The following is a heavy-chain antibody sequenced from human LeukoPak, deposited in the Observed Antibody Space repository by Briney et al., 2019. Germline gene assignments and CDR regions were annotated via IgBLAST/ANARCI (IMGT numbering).Heavy chain of an antibody. CDR1: GSTFSSYW. V-gene: IGHV3-7*01. Sequence: PGGSLRLSCAASGSTFSSYWMSWVRQAPGKGLEWVANIKQDGSEKYYVDSVKGRFTISRDNAKNSLYLQMNSLRAEDTAVYYCARELPQTYYYDSSGYVDYWGQGTLVTVSS. D-gene: IGHD3-22*01. CDR3: ARELPQTYYYDSSGYVDY. CDR2: IKQDGSEK. J-gene: IGHJ4*02.